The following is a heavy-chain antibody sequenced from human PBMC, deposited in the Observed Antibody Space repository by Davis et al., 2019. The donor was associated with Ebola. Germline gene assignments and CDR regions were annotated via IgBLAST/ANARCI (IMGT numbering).Heavy chain of an antibody. V-gene: IGHV3-23*01. CDR3: SRGGAVKFDY. J-gene: IGHJ4*02. Sequence: PGGSLRLSCAASGFTFSAYTMSWVRQAPGKGLEWVSGIGGSGDETYYADSVKGRFTISRDNSKITLYLQMSSLGAEDTAVYYCSRGGAVKFDYWGQGTLVTVSS. CDR1: GFTFSAYT. D-gene: IGHD4-17*01. CDR2: IGGSGDET.